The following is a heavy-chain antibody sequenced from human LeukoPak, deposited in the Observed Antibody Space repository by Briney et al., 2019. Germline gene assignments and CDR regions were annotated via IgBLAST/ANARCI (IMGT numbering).Heavy chain of an antibody. CDR1: GGSISSSSYY. CDR3: ARHQPDSSGYLIYFDY. CDR2: ICYSGST. V-gene: IGHV4-39*01. J-gene: IGHJ4*02. Sequence: PSETLSLTCTVSGGSISSSSYYWGWIRQPPGKGLEWIGGICYSGSTYYNPSLKSRVTISVDTSKNQFSLKLSSVTAADTAVYYCARHQPDSSGYLIYFDYWGQGTLVTVSS. D-gene: IGHD3-22*01.